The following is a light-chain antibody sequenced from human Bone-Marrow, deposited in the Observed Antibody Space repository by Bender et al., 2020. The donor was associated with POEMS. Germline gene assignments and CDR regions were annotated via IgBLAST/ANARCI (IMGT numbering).Light chain of an antibody. Sequence: QSALTQPASVSGSPGQSITISCTGSSSDIGGYNYVSWFQQHPGKAPKLMIYEVSERPSGVPDRFSGSKSGNTASLTISGLQADDEADYYCSSYTSSSTPYVFGTGTKVTVL. CDR3: SSYTSSSTPYV. V-gene: IGLV2-14*01. J-gene: IGLJ1*01. CDR1: SSDIGGYNY. CDR2: EVS.